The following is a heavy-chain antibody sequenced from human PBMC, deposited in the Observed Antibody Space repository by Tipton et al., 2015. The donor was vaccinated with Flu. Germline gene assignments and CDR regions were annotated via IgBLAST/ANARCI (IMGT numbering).Heavy chain of an antibody. V-gene: IGHV4-4*07. Sequence: TLSLTCTVSGDSTSGDHWNWIRQPAGKGLEWIGRIYTSGSTNYNPSLKSRVVISVDTSKNQFSLNLTSLTAADTAIYYCARLSFYDVDLKNFYFEDWGQGTLVTVSS. CDR1: GDSTSGDH. J-gene: IGHJ4*02. D-gene: IGHD3-10*02. CDR2: IYTSGST. CDR3: ARLSFYDVDLKNFYFED.